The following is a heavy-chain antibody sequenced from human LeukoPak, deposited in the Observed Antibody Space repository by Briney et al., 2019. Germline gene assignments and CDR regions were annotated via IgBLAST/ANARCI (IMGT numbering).Heavy chain of an antibody. CDR1: GYTFTNYD. D-gene: IGHD5-12*01. Sequence: ASVKVSCKASGYTFTNYDINWVRQATGQGLEWMGWMNPNSGNTGYAQKFPGRVTMNRNTSIRTAYMELSSLRSEDTAVYYCARGGLRFICSDHWGEGTLVSVSS. CDR3: ARGGLRFICSDH. J-gene: IGHJ4*02. CDR2: MNPNSGNT. V-gene: IGHV1-8*01.